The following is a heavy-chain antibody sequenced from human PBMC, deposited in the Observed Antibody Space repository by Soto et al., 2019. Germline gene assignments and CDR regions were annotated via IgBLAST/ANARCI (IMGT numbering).Heavy chain of an antibody. Sequence: GGSLRLSCAASGFTFSDYCMSWIRQAPGKGLEWVSHISSTSSYTDYADSVKGRFTISRDNAKNSLYLQMNSLRAEDTAAYYCARGGDILTGYYTLDYWGQGTLVTVSS. D-gene: IGHD3-9*01. CDR3: ARGGDILTGYYTLDY. CDR1: GFTFSDYC. J-gene: IGHJ4*02. V-gene: IGHV3-11*05. CDR2: ISSTSSYT.